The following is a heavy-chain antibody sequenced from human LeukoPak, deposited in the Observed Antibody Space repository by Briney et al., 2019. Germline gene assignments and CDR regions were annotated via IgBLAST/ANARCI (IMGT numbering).Heavy chain of an antibody. V-gene: IGHV3-30*02. CDR2: IRYDGSNK. D-gene: IGHD6-13*01. Sequence: GGSLRLSCAASGFTFSSYGMHWVRQAPGKGLEWVAFIRYDGSNKYYADSVKGRFTISRDNSKNTLYLQMNSLRAEDTAVYYCAPFQYSSRTFDYWGQGSLVTVSS. J-gene: IGHJ4*02. CDR3: APFQYSSRTFDY. CDR1: GFTFSSYG.